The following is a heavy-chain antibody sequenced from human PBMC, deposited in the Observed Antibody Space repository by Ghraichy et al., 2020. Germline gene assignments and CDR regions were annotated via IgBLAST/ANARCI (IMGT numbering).Heavy chain of an antibody. Sequence: GGSLRLSCAASGFTVSSNYMSWVRQAPGKGLEWVSVIYSGGSTYYADSVKGRFTISRDNSKNTLYLQMNSLRAEDTAVYYCARGAPGNWFDPWGQGTLVTVSS. J-gene: IGHJ5*02. CDR1: GFTVSSNY. V-gene: IGHV3-53*01. CDR2: IYSGGST. D-gene: IGHD1-26*01. CDR3: ARGAPGNWFDP.